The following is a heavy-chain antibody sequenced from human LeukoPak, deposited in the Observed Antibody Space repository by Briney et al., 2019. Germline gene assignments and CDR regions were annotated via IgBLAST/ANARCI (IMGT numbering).Heavy chain of an antibody. D-gene: IGHD2-15*01. CDR3: ARQHCSGGDCYFFD. CDR1: GFTFSSYG. CDR2: IWYDGNNK. Sequence: PGGSLGLSCAASGFTFSSYGMHWVRQAPGKGLEWVALIWYDGNNKYYADSVKGRFTISRDNSKNTLYLQLNSLGAEDTAVYYCARQHCSGGDCYFFDWGQGTLVTVSS. J-gene: IGHJ4*02. V-gene: IGHV3-33*01.